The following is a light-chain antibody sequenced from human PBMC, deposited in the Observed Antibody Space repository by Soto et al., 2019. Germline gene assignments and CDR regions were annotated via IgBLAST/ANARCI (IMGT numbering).Light chain of an antibody. V-gene: IGKV1-5*03. CDR1: QSISSW. Sequence: DMQMTQSPSTLSASLGDRVTISCRASQSISSWLAWYQQKPGQDPKFLMYKASSVESGIPSRFIGSVTGTESALNISSLQPDEFATYDCQQYYSHPDTFGQGTKMEIK. J-gene: IGKJ2*01. CDR2: KAS. CDR3: QQYYSHPDT.